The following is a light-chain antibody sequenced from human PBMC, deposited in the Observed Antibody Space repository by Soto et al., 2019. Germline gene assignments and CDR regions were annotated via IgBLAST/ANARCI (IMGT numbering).Light chain of an antibody. J-gene: IGLJ3*02. CDR1: NSDIGSYNS. CDR2: EVS. CDR3: SSYTTSSTLV. Sequence: QSALTQPPSVSGSPGQSVTISCSGTNSDIGSYNSVSWYQQPPGTAPKLIIYEVSHRPSGVPARFSGSKSANAASLTISGLQAEDEADYYCSSYTTSSTLVFGGGTKLTVL. V-gene: IGLV2-18*02.